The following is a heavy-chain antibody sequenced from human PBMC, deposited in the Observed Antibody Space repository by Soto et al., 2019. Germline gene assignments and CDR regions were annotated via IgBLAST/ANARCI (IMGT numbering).Heavy chain of an antibody. CDR1: GHTFTSYG. Sequence: GASVKVSCKASGHTFTSYGISWVRQAPGQGHEWMGWISAYNGNTNYAQKLQGRVTMTTDTSTSTDYMELRSLRSDDTAVYYCARAFPILRYFDWLSLTGFDYWGQGTLVTVSS. J-gene: IGHJ4*02. V-gene: IGHV1-18*01. CDR2: ISAYNGNT. D-gene: IGHD3-9*01. CDR3: ARAFPILRYFDWLSLTGFDY.